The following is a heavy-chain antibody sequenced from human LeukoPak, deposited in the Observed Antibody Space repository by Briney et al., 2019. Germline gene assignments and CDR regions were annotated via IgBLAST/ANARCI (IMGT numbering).Heavy chain of an antibody. V-gene: IGHV3-53*01. CDR3: ARETRRRFDY. Sequence: PGGSLRLSCAASGFTFSDYYMSWVRQAPGKGLEWVSVIYTGGTTYYADSVKGRFTISRDNSKNTLYLQMNSLRPEDTAVYYCARETRRRFDYWGQGTLVTVSS. D-gene: IGHD4-11*01. J-gene: IGHJ4*02. CDR1: GFTFSDYY. CDR2: IYTGGTT.